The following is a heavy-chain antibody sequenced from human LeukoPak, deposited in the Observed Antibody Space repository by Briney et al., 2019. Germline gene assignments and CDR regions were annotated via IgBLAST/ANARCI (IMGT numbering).Heavy chain of an antibody. J-gene: IGHJ5*02. CDR2: INHSGST. CDR1: GGSFSGYY. CDR3: ARARRFRYCSGGSCLNWFDP. D-gene: IGHD2-15*01. V-gene: IGHV4-34*01. Sequence: SETPSLTCAVYGGSFSGYYWSWIRQPPGKGLEWIGEINHSGSTNYNPSLKSRVTISVDTSKNQFSLKLSSVTAADTAVYYCARARRFRYCSGGSCLNWFDPWGQGTLVTVSS.